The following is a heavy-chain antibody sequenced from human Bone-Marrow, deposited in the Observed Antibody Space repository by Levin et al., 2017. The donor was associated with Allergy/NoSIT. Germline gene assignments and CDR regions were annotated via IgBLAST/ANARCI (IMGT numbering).Heavy chain of an antibody. CDR2: ISGSGGST. CDR1: GFTFSSYA. CDR3: AKATKVPYYDILTGQYYFDY. Sequence: GESLKISCAASGFTFSSYAMSWVRQAPGKGLEWVSAISGSGGSTYYADSVKGRFTISRDNSKNTLYLQMNSLRAEDTAVYYCAKATKVPYYDILTGQYYFDYWGQGTLVTVSS. J-gene: IGHJ4*02. D-gene: IGHD3-9*01. V-gene: IGHV3-23*01.